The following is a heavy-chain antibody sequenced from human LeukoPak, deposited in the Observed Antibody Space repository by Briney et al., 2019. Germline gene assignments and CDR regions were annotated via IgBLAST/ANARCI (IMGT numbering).Heavy chain of an antibody. Sequence: SETLSLTCTVPGDSISSSYWSWIRQPPGKGLEWIGFIYYTGSTNYNPSLKSRVTISLDTSKSQFSLKLSSVTAADTAVYYCAQGGSNWANFDYWGQGTLVTVSS. V-gene: IGHV4-59*01. D-gene: IGHD4-11*01. CDR3: AQGGSNWANFDY. J-gene: IGHJ4*02. CDR2: IYYTGST. CDR1: GDSISSSY.